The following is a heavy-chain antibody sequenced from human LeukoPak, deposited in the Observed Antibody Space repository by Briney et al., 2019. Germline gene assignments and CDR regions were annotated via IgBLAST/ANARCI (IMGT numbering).Heavy chain of an antibody. D-gene: IGHD6-19*01. J-gene: IGHJ4*02. V-gene: IGHV4-39*01. Sequence: PSETLSLTCTVSGGSISSYYWNWIRQPPGKGLEWIGSIYYSGSTFYNPSLKSRVTISVDTSKNQFSLKLSSVTAADTAVYYCARAPVTGPHVDYWGQGSLVTVSS. CDR2: IYYSGST. CDR1: GGSISSYY. CDR3: ARAPVTGPHVDY.